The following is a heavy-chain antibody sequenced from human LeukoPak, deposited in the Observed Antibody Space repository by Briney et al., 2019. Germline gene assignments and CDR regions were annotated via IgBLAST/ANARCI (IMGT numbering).Heavy chain of an antibody. J-gene: IGHJ4*02. CDR2: MYYSGST. D-gene: IGHD6-13*01. Sequence: SETLSLTCTVSGRSISSSRYYWGWIRQPPGKGLEWIGSMYYSGSTSYNPSLKSRVTISVDTSKNQFSLKLSSVTAADTAVYYCARRSSSWYYFDYWGQGNLVTVSS. CDR1: GRSISSSRYY. V-gene: IGHV4-39*01. CDR3: ARRSSSWYYFDY.